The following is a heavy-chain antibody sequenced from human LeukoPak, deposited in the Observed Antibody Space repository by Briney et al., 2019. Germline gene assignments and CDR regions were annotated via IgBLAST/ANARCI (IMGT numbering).Heavy chain of an antibody. CDR1: GYTFTDYH. CDR2: INPNSGDT. Sequence: ASVKVSCKASGYTFTDYHMHWVRQAPGQGLEWMGWINPNSGDTNYAQKFQGRVTMTRDTSISTAYMELSRLRSDDTAVYYCAKVAMRHFDYWGQGTLVTVSS. CDR3: AKVAMRHFDY. J-gene: IGHJ4*02. V-gene: IGHV1-2*02.